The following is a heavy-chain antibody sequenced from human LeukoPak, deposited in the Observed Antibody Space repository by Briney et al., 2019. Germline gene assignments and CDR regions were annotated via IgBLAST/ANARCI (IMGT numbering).Heavy chain of an antibody. V-gene: IGHV3-23*01. CDR3: ARGGIGYSYGSFDY. Sequence: GGSLRLSCAASGFTFSSYAMSWVRQAPGRGLEWVSAISGSGGSTYYADSVKGRFTISRDNSKNTLYLQMNSLRAEDTAVYYCARGGIGYSYGSFDYWGQGTLVTVSS. CDR2: ISGSGGST. D-gene: IGHD5-18*01. J-gene: IGHJ4*02. CDR1: GFTFSSYA.